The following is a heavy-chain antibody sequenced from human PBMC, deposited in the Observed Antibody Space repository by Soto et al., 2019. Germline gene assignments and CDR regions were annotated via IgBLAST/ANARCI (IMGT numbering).Heavy chain of an antibody. D-gene: IGHD6-13*01. CDR2: IYYSGST. V-gene: IGHV4-39*07. CDR1: GGSISSSSYY. J-gene: IGHJ4*02. Sequence: SETLSLTCTVSGGSISSSSYYWGWIRQPPGKGLEWIGSIYYSGSTNYNPSLKSRVTISVDTSKNQFSLKLSSVTAADTAVYYCSRERPPSRVLDYWCPGTLVTVSS. CDR3: SRERPPSRVLDY.